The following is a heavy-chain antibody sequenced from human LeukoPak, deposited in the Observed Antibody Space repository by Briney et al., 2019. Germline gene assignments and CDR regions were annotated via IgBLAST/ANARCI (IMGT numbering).Heavy chain of an antibody. V-gene: IGHV4-59*11. CDR2: IYYTGNT. Sequence: SGTLSLTCTVSGGSISSHYWSWIRQPPGKGLEWIGHIYYTGNTNYNPSLMSRVTISVDTSKNHFSLKLNSVTAADTAVYYCARSYNSGSYYPFYFDFWGQGTLVTVSS. J-gene: IGHJ4*02. CDR3: ARSYNSGSYYPFYFDF. CDR1: GGSISSHY. D-gene: IGHD3-10*01.